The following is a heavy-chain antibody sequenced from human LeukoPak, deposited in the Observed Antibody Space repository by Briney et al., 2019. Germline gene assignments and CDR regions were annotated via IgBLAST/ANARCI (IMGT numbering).Heavy chain of an antibody. CDR2: IYYSGST. J-gene: IGHJ3*02. D-gene: IGHD3-16*02. V-gene: IGHV4-30-4*08. Sequence: PSETLSLTCTVSGGSISSGDYYWSWIRQPPGKGLEWIGYIYYSGSTYYNPSPKSRVTISVDTSKNQFSLKLGSVTVADTAVYYCARSRPYDYVWGSYRHGHAFDIWGQGTMVTVSS. CDR3: ARSRPYDYVWGSYRHGHAFDI. CDR1: GGSISSGDYY.